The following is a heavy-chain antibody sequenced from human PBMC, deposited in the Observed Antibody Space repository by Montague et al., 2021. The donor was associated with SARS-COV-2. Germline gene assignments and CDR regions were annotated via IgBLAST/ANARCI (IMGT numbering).Heavy chain of an antibody. CDR2: IYSDESHT. CDR1: GVNFSSYV. CDR3: ASQDYDTLTGFRYHYYGMDV. J-gene: IGHJ6*02. V-gene: IGHV3-23*03. D-gene: IGHD3-9*01. Sequence: SLRLSCAASGVNFSSYVMSWVRQVPGKGLEWVSGIYSDESHTNYADSVKGRFTISRDNSKNMVYLEMSHLRAEDTAVYYCASQDYDTLTGFRYHYYGMDVWGQGTTVTVSS.